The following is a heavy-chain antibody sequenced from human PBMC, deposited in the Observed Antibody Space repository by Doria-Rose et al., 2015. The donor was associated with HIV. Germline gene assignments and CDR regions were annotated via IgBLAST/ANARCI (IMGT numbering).Heavy chain of an antibody. CDR3: ARIKSSRWYHKYYFDF. J-gene: IGHJ4*02. CDR1: GVSLSSPGMG. V-gene: IGHV2-26*01. Sequence: SGPVLVKPTETLTLTCTVSGVSLSSPGMGVSWIRQPPGKALEWLANIFSDDEGSYKTSLKSRLTISRGTYKSQVVLTMTDMDPVGTATYYCARIKSSRWYHKYYFDFWGQGTLVIVSA. D-gene: IGHD6-13*01. CDR2: IFSDDEG.